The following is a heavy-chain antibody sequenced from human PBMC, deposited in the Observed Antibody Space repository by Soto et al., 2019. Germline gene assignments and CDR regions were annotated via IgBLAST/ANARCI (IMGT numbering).Heavy chain of an antibody. V-gene: IGHV1-69*13. CDR3: ARDTVIFGVVISGMDV. J-gene: IGHJ6*02. D-gene: IGHD3-3*01. Sequence: GASVKLSCTASGGTFSSYAISWVRQAPGQGLEWMGGIIPIFGTANYAQKFQGRVTITADESTSTAYMELSSLRSEDTAVYYCARDTVIFGVVISGMDVWGQGTTVTV. CDR1: GGTFSSYA. CDR2: IIPIFGTA.